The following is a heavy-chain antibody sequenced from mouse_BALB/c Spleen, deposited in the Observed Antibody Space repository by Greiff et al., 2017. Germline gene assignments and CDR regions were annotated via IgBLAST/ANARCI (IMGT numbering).Heavy chain of an antibody. D-gene: IGHD2-4*01. V-gene: IGHV14-1*02. J-gene: IGHJ3*01. CDR2: IDPENGNT. CDR1: GFNIKDYY. Sequence: VQLQQSGAELVRPGALVKLSCKASGFNIKDYYMHWVKQRPEQGLEWIGWIDPENGNTIYDPKFQGKASITADTSSNTAYLQLSSLTSEDTAVYYCARSGDYDVFAYWGQGTLVTVSA. CDR3: ARSGDYDVFAY.